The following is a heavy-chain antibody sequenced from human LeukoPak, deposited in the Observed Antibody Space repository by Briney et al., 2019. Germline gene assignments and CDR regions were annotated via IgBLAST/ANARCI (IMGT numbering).Heavy chain of an antibody. J-gene: IGHJ4*02. CDR1: GGSISSSSYY. CDR2: IYYSGST. Sequence: SETLSLTCTVSGGSISSSSYYWGWIRQPPGKGLEWIGSIYYSGSTYYNPSLKSRVTISVDTSKNQFSLKLGSVTAADTAVYYCASLYSGYALGDYWGQGTLVTVSS. CDR3: ASLYSGYALGDY. D-gene: IGHD5-12*01. V-gene: IGHV4-39*01.